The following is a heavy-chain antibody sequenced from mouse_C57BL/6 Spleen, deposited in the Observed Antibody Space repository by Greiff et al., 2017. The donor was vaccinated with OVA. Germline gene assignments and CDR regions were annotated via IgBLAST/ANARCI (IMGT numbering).Heavy chain of an antibody. V-gene: IGHV1-42*01. J-gene: IGHJ4*01. CDR1: GYSFTGYY. Sequence: EVQLVESGPELVKPGASVKISCKASGYSFTGYYMNWVKQSPEKSLEWIGEINPSTGGTTYNQKFKAKATLTVDKSSSTAYMQLKSLTSEDSAVYYCARAGYYEGYYAMDYWGQGTSVTVSS. CDR2: INPSTGGT. D-gene: IGHD2-3*01. CDR3: ARAGYYEGYYAMDY.